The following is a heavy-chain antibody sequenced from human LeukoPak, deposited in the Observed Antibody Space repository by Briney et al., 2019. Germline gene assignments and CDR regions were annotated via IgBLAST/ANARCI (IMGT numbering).Heavy chain of an antibody. J-gene: IGHJ6*02. Sequence: SSETLSLTCTVSGGSISSYYWSWIRQPPGKGLEWIGYIYYSGSTNYNPSLKSRVTISVDASKNQFSLKLSSVTAADTAVYYCARAHSYSTYYYGMDVWGQGTTVTVSS. D-gene: IGHD6-13*01. V-gene: IGHV4-59*01. CDR3: ARAHSYSTYYYGMDV. CDR1: GGSISSYY. CDR2: IYYSGST.